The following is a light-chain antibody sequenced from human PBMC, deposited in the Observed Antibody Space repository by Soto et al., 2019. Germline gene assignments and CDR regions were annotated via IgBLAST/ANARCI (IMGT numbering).Light chain of an antibody. J-gene: IGLJ1*01. CDR1: SSDVGGYNY. V-gene: IGLV2-14*01. CDR2: EVS. Sequence: QSVLTQPASVSGSPGQSITISCTGTSSDVGGYNYVSWYQQHPGKAPKLMIYEVSNRPSGVSHRSSGSKSGNTASLTISGLQAEDEAYYYCTSYTSSSTPYVFGTGTKLTVL. CDR3: TSYTSSSTPYV.